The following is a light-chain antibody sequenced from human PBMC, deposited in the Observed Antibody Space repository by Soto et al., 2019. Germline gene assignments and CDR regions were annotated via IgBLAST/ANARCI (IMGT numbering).Light chain of an antibody. CDR2: EVS. CDR1: SSDVGGYNY. J-gene: IGLJ2*01. CDR3: SSYTSSSTVV. V-gene: IGLV2-14*01. Sequence: QLVLTQPASVSGSPGQSITISCTGTSSDVGGYNYVSWYQQHPGKAPKLMIYEVSNRPSGVSNHFSGSKSGNTASLTISALQAEDEADYYCSSYTSSSTVVFGGGTKVTVL.